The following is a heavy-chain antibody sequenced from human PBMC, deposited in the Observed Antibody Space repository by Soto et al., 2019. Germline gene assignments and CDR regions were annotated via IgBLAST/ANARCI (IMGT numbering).Heavy chain of an antibody. D-gene: IGHD3-22*01. CDR3: ARADYYDSSGYFGPSPVYYYYGMDV. V-gene: IGHV1-69*13. J-gene: IGHJ6*02. CDR2: IIPIFGTA. CDR1: GGTFSGYA. Sequence: GASVKVSCKASGGTFSGYAISWVRQAPGQGLEWMGGIIPIFGTANYAQKFQGRVTITADESTSTAYMELSSLRSEDTAVYYCARADYYDSSGYFGPSPVYYYYGMDVWGQGTTVTVSS.